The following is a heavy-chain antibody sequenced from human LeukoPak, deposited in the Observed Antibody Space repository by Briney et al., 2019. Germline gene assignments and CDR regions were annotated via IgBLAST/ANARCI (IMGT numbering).Heavy chain of an antibody. CDR2: IRSRANSYAT. D-gene: IGHD6-19*01. V-gene: IGHV3-73*01. CDR1: GFTFSGSA. CDR3: TTILIAVAGTRHDY. Sequence: GGSLRLSCAASGFTFSGSAMHWVRQASGKGLEWVGRIRSRANSYATAYAASVKGRFTISRDDSKNTAYLQMNSLKTEDTAVYYCTTILIAVAGTRHDYWGQGTLVTVSS. J-gene: IGHJ4*02.